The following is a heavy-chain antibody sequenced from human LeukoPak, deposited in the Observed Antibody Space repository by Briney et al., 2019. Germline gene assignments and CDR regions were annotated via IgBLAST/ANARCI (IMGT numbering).Heavy chain of an antibody. V-gene: IGHV3-48*03. CDR3: ARESSSDNDDYYHNPEYLQH. CDR2: ISGMGNII. CDR1: GFTFRGYE. D-gene: IGHD3-10*01. Sequence: GGSLRLSLAASGFTFRGYEMNWVRQAPGRGLDWIAYISGMGNIIYYSDSVKGRFTISRDNANSSLYLQMNSLSAEDTAVYYCARESSSDNDDYYHNPEYLQHWGQGTLVTVSS. J-gene: IGHJ1*01.